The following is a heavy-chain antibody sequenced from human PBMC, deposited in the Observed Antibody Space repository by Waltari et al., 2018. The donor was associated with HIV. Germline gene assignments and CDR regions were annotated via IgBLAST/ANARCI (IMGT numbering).Heavy chain of an antibody. Sequence: VQLVQSGAEVKKPGESLKLSCKGSGFTNYWIGWVRQMPGKGLEWMGITFPLASDTRYSPSVQVQVTISADNSITTAYLQWSSLKASDTAMYYCARLNYFRSVSYSPPYFDYWGQGTLVTVSS. V-gene: IGHV5-51*01. CDR3: ARLNYFRSVSYSPPYFDY. J-gene: IGHJ4*02. D-gene: IGHD3-10*01. CDR2: TFPLASDT. CDR1: GFTNYW.